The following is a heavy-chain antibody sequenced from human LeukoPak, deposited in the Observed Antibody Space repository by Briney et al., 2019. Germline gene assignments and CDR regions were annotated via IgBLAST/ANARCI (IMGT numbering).Heavy chain of an antibody. Sequence: SETLSLTCTVSGGSINNLFWTWIRQPPGKGLEWIGYFSYSGGTTYNPSLKSRVTISIDTSKNQFSLNLNSVTAADTAVYYCAREGPLGKYYDYWGPGALMTVSS. V-gene: IGHV4-59*01. CDR1: GGSINNLF. D-gene: IGHD3-16*01. CDR3: AREGPLGKYYDY. CDR2: FSYSGGT. J-gene: IGHJ4*02.